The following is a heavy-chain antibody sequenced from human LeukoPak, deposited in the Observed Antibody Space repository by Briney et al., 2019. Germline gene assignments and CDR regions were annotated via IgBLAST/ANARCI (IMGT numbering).Heavy chain of an antibody. Sequence: SETLSLTCTVSGGSISNDYWSWIRQPPGKGLEWIGYVYYSGSTNYNPSLKSRVTISVDTSKNQFSLKLSSVTAADTAVYYCARDGYNENVYYFDYWGQGTLVTVSS. V-gene: IGHV4-59*12. CDR3: ARDGYNENVYYFDY. CDR2: VYYSGST. D-gene: IGHD5-24*01. CDR1: GGSISNDY. J-gene: IGHJ4*02.